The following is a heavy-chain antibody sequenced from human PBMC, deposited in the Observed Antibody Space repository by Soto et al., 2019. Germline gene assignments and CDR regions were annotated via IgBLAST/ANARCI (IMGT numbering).Heavy chain of an antibody. Sequence: ASVKISCKASGYTFTGYYMHWVRQAPGQGLEWMGWINPNSGGTNYAQKFQGRVTMTRDTSISTAYMELSRLRSEDTAVYYCARATTRVGATKESLGYWGKGTLVTVS. V-gene: IGHV1-2*02. J-gene: IGHJ4*02. D-gene: IGHD1-26*01. CDR3: ARATTRVGATKESLGY. CDR1: GYTFTGYY. CDR2: INPNSGGT.